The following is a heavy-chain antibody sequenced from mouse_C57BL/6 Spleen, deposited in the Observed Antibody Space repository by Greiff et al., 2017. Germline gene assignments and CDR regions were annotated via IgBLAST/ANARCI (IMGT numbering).Heavy chain of an antibody. CDR1: GYTFTSYG. CDR3: ARDGSSYVSHYYAMDY. J-gene: IGHJ4*01. CDR2: IYPRSGDT. V-gene: IGHV1-81*01. D-gene: IGHD1-1*01. Sequence: VQLQQSGAELVRPGASVKLSCKASGYTFTSYGIRWVKQRPGQGLEWIGEIYPRSGDTYYTEKFKGKATLTADKSSSTAYLQLRSLTSEDSAVXFGARDGSSYVSHYYAMDYRGQGAHVTVSS.